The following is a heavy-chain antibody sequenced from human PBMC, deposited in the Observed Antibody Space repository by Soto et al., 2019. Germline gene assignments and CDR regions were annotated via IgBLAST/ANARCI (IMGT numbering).Heavy chain of an antibody. J-gene: IGHJ4*02. CDR3: AKAQGSGYDLFDY. CDR2: ISGSGGST. V-gene: IGHV3-23*01. CDR1: GVTFISNA. Sequence: HPGSSLRRNSVASGVTFISNAMSWVRQSPGKGLEWVSAISGSGGSTYYADSVKGRFTISRDNSKNTLYLQMNSLRAEDTAVYYCAKAQGSGYDLFDYWGQGTLVTVSS. D-gene: IGHD5-12*01.